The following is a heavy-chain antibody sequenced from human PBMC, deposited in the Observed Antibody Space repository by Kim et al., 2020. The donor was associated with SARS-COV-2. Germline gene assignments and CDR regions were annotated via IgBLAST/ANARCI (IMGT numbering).Heavy chain of an antibody. CDR2: ISAYNGNT. V-gene: IGHV1-18*01. Sequence: ASVKVSCKASGYTFTSSGISWVRQAPGQGLEWIGWISAYNGNTNYAQKLQGRVTMTTDTSTSTAYMELRSLRSDDTAVYYCARARSYDFWSGYESYYYYYGMDVWGQGTTVTVSS. D-gene: IGHD3-3*01. J-gene: IGHJ6*02. CDR1: GYTFTSSG. CDR3: ARARSYDFWSGYESYYYYYGMDV.